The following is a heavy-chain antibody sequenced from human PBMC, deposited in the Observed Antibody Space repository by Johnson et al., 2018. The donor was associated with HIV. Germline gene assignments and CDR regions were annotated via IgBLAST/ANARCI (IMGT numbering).Heavy chain of an antibody. J-gene: IGHJ3*02. CDR3: AKVYSSSVPAPGI. CDR1: GFTFSSYG. V-gene: IGHV3-30*18. D-gene: IGHD6-6*01. Sequence: QVQLVESGGGVVQPGRSLRLSCAASGFTFSSYGMHWVRQAPGKGLEWVAVISYDGSNKYYADSVKGRFTISRYNSKNTLYLQMNSLRAEDTAVYYCAKVYSSSVPAPGIWGQGTMVTVSS. CDR2: ISYDGSNK.